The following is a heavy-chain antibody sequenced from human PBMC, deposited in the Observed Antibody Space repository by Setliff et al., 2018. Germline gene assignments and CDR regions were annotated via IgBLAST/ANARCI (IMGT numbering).Heavy chain of an antibody. V-gene: IGHV3-30*01. CDR2: ISYDGINK. CDR1: GFTFSSYA. CDR3: ARDGPLYDNFWNAPGYMDV. D-gene: IGHD3-3*01. Sequence: GGSLRLSCAASGFTFSSYAMHWVRQAPGRGLEWVAVISYDGINKYYADSVKGRFTISRDNSKNTVSLQMNSLRPEDTAVYYCARDGPLYDNFWNAPGYMDVWGKGTTVTVSS. J-gene: IGHJ6*03.